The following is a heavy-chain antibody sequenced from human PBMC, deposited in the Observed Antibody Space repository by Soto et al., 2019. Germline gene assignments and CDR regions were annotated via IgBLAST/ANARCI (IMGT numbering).Heavy chain of an antibody. D-gene: IGHD2-15*01. Sequence: QVQLVQSGAEVKKPGSSVKVSCKAPGGTFSSYAISWVRQAPGQGLEWMGGIIPIFGTAKYAQKFQGRVTITADESTSTGDMELSSLRSEDTAVYYCARSQGGSSSLDIYYYSYYGMDVWGQGTTVTVSS. J-gene: IGHJ6*02. CDR2: IIPIFGTA. CDR1: GGTFSSYA. V-gene: IGHV1-69*01. CDR3: ARSQGGSSSLDIYYYSYYGMDV.